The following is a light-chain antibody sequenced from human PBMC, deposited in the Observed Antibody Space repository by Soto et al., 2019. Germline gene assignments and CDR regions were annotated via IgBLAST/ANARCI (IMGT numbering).Light chain of an antibody. CDR2: RNN. Sequence: QTVLTQPPSACGTPGQRVTISCSGSSSNIGSNYVYWYQQLPGTAPKLLIYRNNQRPSGVPDRFSGSKSGPSASLAISGVRSEDEADYYCTSWDDTLRGPLFGGGTKLTVL. V-gene: IGLV1-47*01. J-gene: IGLJ2*01. CDR1: SSNIGSNY. CDR3: TSWDDTLRGPL.